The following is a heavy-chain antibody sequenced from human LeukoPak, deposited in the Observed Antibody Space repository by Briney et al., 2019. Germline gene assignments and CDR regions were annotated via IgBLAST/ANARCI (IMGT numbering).Heavy chain of an antibody. V-gene: IGHV3-30*03. CDR1: GFTFSSYG. CDR3: ARADHDYGSDY. J-gene: IGHJ4*02. Sequence: GRSLRLSCAASGFTFSSYGMHWVRQAPGKGLEWVAVISYDGSNKYYADSVKGRFTISRDNSKNTLYLQMNSLRAEDTAVYYCARADHDYGSDYWGQGTLVTVSS. CDR2: ISYDGSNK. D-gene: IGHD4-17*01.